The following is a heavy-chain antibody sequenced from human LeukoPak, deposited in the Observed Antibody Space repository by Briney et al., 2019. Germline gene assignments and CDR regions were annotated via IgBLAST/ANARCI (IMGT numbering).Heavy chain of an antibody. V-gene: IGHV3-30*02. J-gene: IGHJ4*02. Sequence: PGGSLRLSCAASGFTFSGYGMHWVRQAPGKGLEWVAFIHYDGSDKYYADSVKGRFTISRDNSKNTLYLQMNSLRAEDTAMYYCVKDLGNSFDYWGQGTLVTVSS. CDR3: VKDLGNSFDY. D-gene: IGHD4-23*01. CDR1: GFTFSGYG. CDR2: IHYDGSDK.